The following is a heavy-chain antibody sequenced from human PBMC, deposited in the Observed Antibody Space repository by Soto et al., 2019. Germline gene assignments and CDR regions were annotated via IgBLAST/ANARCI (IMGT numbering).Heavy chain of an antibody. Sequence: GGSLRLSCAAAGVTCISYAVTWVRQAPGKGLEWVSGISGSGGATYYADSVKGRFTISRDNSKNTLYMQMNSLRAEDTALYYCAKNSRLGELSLYAIDYWGQGPPVTVSS. D-gene: IGHD3-16*02. CDR1: GVTCISYA. J-gene: IGHJ4*02. V-gene: IGHV3-23*01. CDR3: AKNSRLGELSLYAIDY. CDR2: ISGSGGAT.